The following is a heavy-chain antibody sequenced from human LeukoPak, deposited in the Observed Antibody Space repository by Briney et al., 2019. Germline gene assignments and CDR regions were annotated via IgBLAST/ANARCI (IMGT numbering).Heavy chain of an antibody. V-gene: IGHV4-59*08. CDR1: GDSISSYY. Sequence: PSETLSLTCTVSGDSISSYYWSWIRQPPGKGLEWIGYIYYTGTTNYNPSLKSRLTISVDTSKSQFSLRLSSVTAADTAVYYCASRLTTGTNDYWGQGTLVTVSS. CDR3: ASRLTTGTNDY. D-gene: IGHD1-7*01. CDR2: IYYTGTT. J-gene: IGHJ4*02.